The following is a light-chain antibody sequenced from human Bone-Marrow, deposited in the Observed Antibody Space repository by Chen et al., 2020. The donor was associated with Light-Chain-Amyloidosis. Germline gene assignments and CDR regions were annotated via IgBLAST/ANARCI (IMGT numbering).Light chain of an antibody. CDR2: NAS. J-gene: IGKJ1*01. V-gene: IGKV3-20*01. CDR1: QSVARDY. Sequence: ILLTQSPGTLSLSPGERATLSCSASQSVARDYVAWYQQKPGQAPRLLIYNASSTAPGIPDRFRGGESGIDVTITIIRVEPADLAVYYCQQYGSSPVTFRQGTKVEIK. CDR3: QQYGSSPVT.